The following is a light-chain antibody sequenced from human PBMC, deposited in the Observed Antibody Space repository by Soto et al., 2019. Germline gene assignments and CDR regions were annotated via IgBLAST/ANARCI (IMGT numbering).Light chain of an antibody. Sequence: DIQMTQSPSTLSGSVGDRVTITCRASQTISSWLAWYQQKPGKAPKLLIYAASSLQSGVPSRFSGNGSGTDFTLTISSLQPEDFATYYCQQSYSTPITFGQGTRLEIK. J-gene: IGKJ5*01. CDR1: QTISSW. CDR3: QQSYSTPIT. V-gene: IGKV1-39*01. CDR2: AAS.